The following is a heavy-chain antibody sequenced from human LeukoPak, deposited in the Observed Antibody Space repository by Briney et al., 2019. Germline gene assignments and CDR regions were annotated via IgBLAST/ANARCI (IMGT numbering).Heavy chain of an antibody. CDR3: ARRAPGATSGYYYGLDV. V-gene: IGHV3-53*01. J-gene: IGHJ6*02. Sequence: GGSLRLSCAASGFTVSSNYMTWVRQAPGKGLEWVSIIFSGGNTYYADSVKGRFTISRDTSENTVYLQMNSLRADDTAVYYYARRAPGATSGYYYGLDVWGQGTTVTVSS. CDR2: IFSGGNT. D-gene: IGHD1-1*01. CDR1: GFTVSSNY.